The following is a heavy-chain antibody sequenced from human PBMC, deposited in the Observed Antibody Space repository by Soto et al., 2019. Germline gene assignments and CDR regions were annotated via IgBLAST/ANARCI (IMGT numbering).Heavy chain of an antibody. CDR3: ARDRVDDILTGYLAPGYYYGMDV. Sequence: GASVKVSCKASGGTFSSYAISWVRQAPGQGLEWMGGIIPIFGTANHAQKFQGRVTITADESTSTAYMELSSLRSEDTAVYYCARDRVDDILTGYLAPGYYYGMDVWGQGTTVTVSS. CDR2: IIPIFGTA. J-gene: IGHJ6*02. D-gene: IGHD3-9*01. V-gene: IGHV1-69*13. CDR1: GGTFSSYA.